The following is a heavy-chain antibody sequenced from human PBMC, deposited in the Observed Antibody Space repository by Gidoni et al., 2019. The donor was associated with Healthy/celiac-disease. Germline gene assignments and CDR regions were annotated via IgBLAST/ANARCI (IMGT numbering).Heavy chain of an antibody. CDR2: ISSSSSYI. D-gene: IGHD6-13*01. CDR1: GFTFSSYS. CDR3: ARMYSSSWYFDY. Sequence: EVPLVESGGGLFKPGGSLRLSCAASGFTFSSYSMNWVRQAPGKGLEWVSSISSSSSYIYYADSVKGRFTISRDNAKNSLYLQMNSLRAEDTAVYYCARMYSSSWYFDYWGQGTLVTVSS. V-gene: IGHV3-21*01. J-gene: IGHJ4*02.